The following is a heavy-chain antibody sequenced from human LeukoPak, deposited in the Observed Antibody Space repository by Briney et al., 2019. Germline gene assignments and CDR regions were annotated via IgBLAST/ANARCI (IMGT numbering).Heavy chain of an antibody. CDR3: ARVSSGSTIDY. V-gene: IGHV1-46*01. CDR1: GYTFTSYY. Sequence: ASVKVSCKASGYTFTSYYMHWVRQAPGQGLEWMGIINPSGGSTSYAQKFRGRVTMTRDVSTSTVYMELSSLRSEDTAVYYCARVSSGSTIDYWGQGTLVTVSS. D-gene: IGHD1-26*01. J-gene: IGHJ4*02. CDR2: INPSGGST.